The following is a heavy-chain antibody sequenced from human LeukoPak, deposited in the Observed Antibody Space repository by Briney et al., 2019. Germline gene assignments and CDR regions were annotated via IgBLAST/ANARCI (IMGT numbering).Heavy chain of an antibody. J-gene: IGHJ6*02. CDR3: AKGSVEPMVLPAYYYYGMDV. CDR2: IYSGGST. V-gene: IGHV3-66*02. CDR1: GFTVSTNY. Sequence: PGGSLRLSCAASGFTVSTNYMSWVRQAPGKGLEWVSVIYSGGSTYYADSVKGRCTISRDNSKNTLYLQMNSLRAEDTAVYYCAKGSVEPMVLPAYYYYGMDVWGQGTTVTVSS. D-gene: IGHD2-15*01.